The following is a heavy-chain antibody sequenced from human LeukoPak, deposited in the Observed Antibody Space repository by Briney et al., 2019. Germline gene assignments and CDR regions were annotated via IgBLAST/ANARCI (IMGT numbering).Heavy chain of an antibody. D-gene: IGHD6-19*01. J-gene: IGHJ3*02. CDR3: ARNPGIAVAGTNAFDI. V-gene: IGHV1-69*13. CDR2: IIPIFGTA. CDR1: GGTFSSYA. Sequence: GASVKVSCKASGGTFSSYAISWVRQAPGQGLEWMGGIIPIFGTANYAQKFQGRVTITADESTSTAYMELSSLRSEDTAVYYCARNPGIAVAGTNAFDIWGQGTMVTVSS.